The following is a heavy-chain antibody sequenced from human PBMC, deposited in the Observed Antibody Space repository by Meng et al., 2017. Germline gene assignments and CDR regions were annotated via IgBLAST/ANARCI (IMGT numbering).Heavy chain of an antibody. D-gene: IGHD6-13*01. V-gene: IGHV1-8*01. Sequence: QVRVVQSGDEVKKPGASVKVSCKDSGYTFTSYDINWVRQATGQGLEWMGWMNPNSGNTGYAQKFQGRVTMTRNTSISTAYMELSSLRSEDTAVYYCARQYSSSWYWFDPWGQGTLVTVSS. CDR2: MNPNSGNT. J-gene: IGHJ5*02. CDR3: ARQYSSSWYWFDP. CDR1: GYTFTSYD.